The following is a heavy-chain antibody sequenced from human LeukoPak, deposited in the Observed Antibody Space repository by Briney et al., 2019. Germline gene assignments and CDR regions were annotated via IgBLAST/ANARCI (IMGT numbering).Heavy chain of an antibody. D-gene: IGHD6-19*01. CDR2: IYYSGTT. J-gene: IGHJ4*02. CDR3: ARDRGGSGWSREYYFDY. V-gene: IGHV4-59*01. Sequence: PSETLSLTCTVSGGSITNFYGGWIRQSPGKGLELIGYIYYSGTTNYSPSLKSRVSISVDTSKKQFSLKLSSVTAADTAVYYCARDRGGSGWSREYYFDYWGQGTLVTVSS. CDR1: GGSITNFY.